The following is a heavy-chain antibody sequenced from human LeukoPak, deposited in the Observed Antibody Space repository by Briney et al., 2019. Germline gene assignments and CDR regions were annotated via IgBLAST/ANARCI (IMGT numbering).Heavy chain of an antibody. D-gene: IGHD2-2*01. CDR1: GGSISSYY. V-gene: IGHV4-59*01. CDR2: IYYSGST. J-gene: IGHJ4*02. CDR3: ARVSTSWEYYFDY. Sequence: PSETLSLTCTVSGGSISSYYWSWIRQPPGKGLEWIGYIYYSGSTNYNPSLKSRVTISVDTSKNQFSLKLSSVTAADTAVYYCARVSTSWEYYFDYWGQGTLVTASS.